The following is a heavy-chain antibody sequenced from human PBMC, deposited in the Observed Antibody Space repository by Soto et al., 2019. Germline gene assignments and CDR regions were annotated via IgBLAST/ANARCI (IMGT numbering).Heavy chain of an antibody. V-gene: IGHV1-69*04. CDR1: EGTFSSYT. Sequence: SVKVSCKASEGTFSSYTISWVRQAPGQGLEWMGRIIPILGIANYAQKFQGRVTITADKSTSTAYMELSSLRSEDTAVYYCARDPTPYAHFDYWGQGTLVTVSS. D-gene: IGHD2-8*01. J-gene: IGHJ4*02. CDR3: ARDPTPYAHFDY. CDR2: IIPILGIA.